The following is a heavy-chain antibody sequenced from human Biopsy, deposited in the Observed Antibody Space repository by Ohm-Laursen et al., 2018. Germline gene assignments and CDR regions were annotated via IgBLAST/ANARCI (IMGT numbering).Heavy chain of an antibody. V-gene: IGHV1-18*01. J-gene: IGHJ6*02. CDR2: INTENGNT. CDR3: ARAKLEPVYYYYGMDV. CDR1: GYTFTSYG. D-gene: IGHD1-1*01. Sequence: ASVTVSCKASGYTFTSYGISWVRQAPGHGLEWMGWINTENGNTIYAQNLQGRVTMTADTSTSTAYMEVTSLRSDDTAVYYCARAKLEPVYYYYGMDVWGQGTTVTVSS.